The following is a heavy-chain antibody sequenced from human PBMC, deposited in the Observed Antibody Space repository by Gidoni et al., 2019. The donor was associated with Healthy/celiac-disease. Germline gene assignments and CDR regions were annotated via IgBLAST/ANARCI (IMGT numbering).Heavy chain of an antibody. CDR1: GGSISSSSYY. D-gene: IGHD2-15*01. V-gene: IGHV4-39*01. J-gene: IGHJ4*02. Sequence: QLQLQESGPGLVKPSETLSLTCTVSGGSISSSSYYWGWIRQPPGKGLEWIGSIYYSGSTYYNPSLKSRVTISVDTSKNQFSLKLSSVTAADTAVYYCARQVVVVTTFEADYWGQGTLVTVSS. CDR3: ARQVVVVTTFEADY. CDR2: IYYSGST.